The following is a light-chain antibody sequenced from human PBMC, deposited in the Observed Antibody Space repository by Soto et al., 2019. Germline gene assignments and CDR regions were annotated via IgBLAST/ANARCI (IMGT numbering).Light chain of an antibody. Sequence: DIVMPQSPLSLPVTPGEPDSISCRSSQSLLHSNGYNYLDWYLQKPGQSPQLLIYFGSNRASGVAKLFSGSGSCTDFTLKISRVEAEDVGVYYCLQALQTPYTFGQGTKLEIK. V-gene: IGKV2-28*01. CDR2: FGS. J-gene: IGKJ2*01. CDR3: LQALQTPYT. CDR1: QSLLHSNGYNY.